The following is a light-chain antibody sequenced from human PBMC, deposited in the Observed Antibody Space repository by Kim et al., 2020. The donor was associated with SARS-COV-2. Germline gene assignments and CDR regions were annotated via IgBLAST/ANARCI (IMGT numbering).Light chain of an antibody. Sequence: VALGQTASITCGGDNIGSKHVHWYQQKAGQAPVLVIYRDSSRPAEIPERFSGSNSGNTATLTVSRAQAGDEANYYCQVWDNNTWVFGAGTQLTVL. V-gene: IGLV3-9*01. CDR1: NIGSKH. CDR2: RDS. J-gene: IGLJ3*02. CDR3: QVWDNNTWV.